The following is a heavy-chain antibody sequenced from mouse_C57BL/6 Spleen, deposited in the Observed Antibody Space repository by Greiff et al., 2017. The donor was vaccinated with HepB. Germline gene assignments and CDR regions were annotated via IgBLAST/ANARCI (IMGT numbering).Heavy chain of an antibody. V-gene: IGHV1-80*01. D-gene: IGHD2-1*01. Sequence: VKLQESGAELVKPGASVKISCKASGYAFSSYWMNWVKQRPGKGLEWIGQIYPGDGDTNYNGKFKGKATLTADKSSSTAYMQLSSLTSEDSAVYFCARRDGNYPYYYAMDYWGQGTSVTVSS. CDR3: ARRDGNYPYYYAMDY. CDR2: IYPGDGDT. J-gene: IGHJ4*01. CDR1: GYAFSSYW.